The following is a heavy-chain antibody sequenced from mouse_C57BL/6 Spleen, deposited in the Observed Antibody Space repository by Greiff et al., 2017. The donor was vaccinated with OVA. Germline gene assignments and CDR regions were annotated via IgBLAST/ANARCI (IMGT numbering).Heavy chain of an antibody. Sequence: EVQLQQSGAELVRPGASVKLSCTASGFNIKDDYMHWVKQRPEQGLEWIGWIDPENGDTEYASQFQGKATITADTSSNTAYMQLSSLTSEDTAVYYCTTSYYGNYEAYWGQGTLVTVSA. J-gene: IGHJ3*01. CDR1: GFNIKDDY. CDR2: IDPENGDT. CDR3: TTSYYGNYEAY. D-gene: IGHD2-1*01. V-gene: IGHV14-4*01.